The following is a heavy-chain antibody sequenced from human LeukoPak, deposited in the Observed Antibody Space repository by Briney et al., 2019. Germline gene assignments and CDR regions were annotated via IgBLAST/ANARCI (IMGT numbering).Heavy chain of an antibody. CDR3: AREYHYDFWSGYYTGNYYFDY. CDR2: IYSGGST. D-gene: IGHD3-3*01. J-gene: IGHJ4*02. Sequence: GGSLRLSCAASGFTVSSNYMSWVRQAPGKGLEWVSVIYSGGSTYYADSVKGRFTISRDNSKNTLYLQMNSLRAEDTAVYYCAREYHYDFWSGYYTGNYYFDYWGQGTLVTVSS. CDR1: GFTVSSNY. V-gene: IGHV3-53*01.